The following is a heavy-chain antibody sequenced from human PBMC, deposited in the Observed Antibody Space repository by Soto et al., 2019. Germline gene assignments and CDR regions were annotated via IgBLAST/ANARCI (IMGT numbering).Heavy chain of an antibody. J-gene: IGHJ6*02. Sequence: ASVKVSCKASGYTFTGYYMHWVRQAPGQGLEWMGWINPNSGGTNYAQKFQGWVTMTRDTSISTAYMELSRLRSDDTAVYYCARDGRETGTTNYYYYYVMDVWGQATKVTVYS. V-gene: IGHV1-2*04. CDR3: ARDGRETGTTNYYYYYVMDV. CDR1: GYTFTGYY. CDR2: INPNSGGT. D-gene: IGHD1-1*01.